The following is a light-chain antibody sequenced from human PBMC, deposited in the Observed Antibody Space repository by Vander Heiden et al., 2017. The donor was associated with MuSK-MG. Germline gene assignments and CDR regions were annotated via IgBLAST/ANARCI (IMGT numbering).Light chain of an antibody. CDR1: QSITSH. CDR2: GAS. V-gene: IGKV1-39*01. J-gene: IGKJ1*01. Sequence: DIQMTQYPSSLSASVGDRVTITCRASQSITSHLNWYQQKPGKAPKFLIYGASSLESGVPSRFSGSGSGTDFTLTISSLQPEDFATYYCQQSYSTPRTFGQGTKVEIK. CDR3: QQSYSTPRT.